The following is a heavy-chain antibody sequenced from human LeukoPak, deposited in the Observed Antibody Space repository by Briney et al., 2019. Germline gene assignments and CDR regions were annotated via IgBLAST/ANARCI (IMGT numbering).Heavy chain of an antibody. J-gene: IGHJ1*01. CDR3: AKDSASWEYYYDSSGYWFQH. CDR2: IRYDGSNK. CDR1: GFTFSSYG. V-gene: IGHV3-30*02. D-gene: IGHD3-22*01. Sequence: PGGSLRLSCAASGFTFSSYGMHWVRQAPGKGLEWVAFIRYDGSNKYYADSVKGRFTISRDNSKNTLCLKMNSLRAEDTAVYYCAKDSASWEYYYDSSGYWFQHWGQGTLVTVSS.